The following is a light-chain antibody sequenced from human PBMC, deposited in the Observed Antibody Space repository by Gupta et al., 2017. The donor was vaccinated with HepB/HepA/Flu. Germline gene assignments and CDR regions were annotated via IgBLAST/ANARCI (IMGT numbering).Light chain of an antibody. CDR1: ESDRSS. Sequence: EIMMPQSPATLSVSPGDRVTLSCRAGESDRSSLAWYQQKPGQSPRLLIYSKSTRATGIPARFSGSGSGTEFTLTISSLQSEDFAVYYCQQYNNWPLLFGQGTKVEIK. J-gene: IGKJ1*01. CDR3: QQYNNWPLL. V-gene: IGKV3-15*01. CDR2: SKS.